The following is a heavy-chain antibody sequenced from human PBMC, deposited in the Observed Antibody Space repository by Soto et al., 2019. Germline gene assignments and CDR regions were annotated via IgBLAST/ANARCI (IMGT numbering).Heavy chain of an antibody. CDR1: GGSFSGYY. CDR3: ERGNGGYDHDAFDI. V-gene: IGHV4-34*01. Sequence: SETLSLTCAVYGGSFSGYYWSWSRQPPGKGLEWIGEINNSGSTNYNPSLKSRVTISVDTSTNQFSLKLSVVTAADTAVYCCERGNGGYDHDAFDIWGQGTMVTVSS. CDR2: INNSGST. D-gene: IGHD5-12*01. J-gene: IGHJ3*02.